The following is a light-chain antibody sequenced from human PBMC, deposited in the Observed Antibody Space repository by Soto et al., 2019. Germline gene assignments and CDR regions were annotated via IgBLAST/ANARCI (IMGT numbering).Light chain of an antibody. V-gene: IGKV1-39*01. CDR1: QSISNY. Sequence: DLQMTQSPSSLSASVGDRVTITCRASQSISNYLNWYQQKPGKAPKVLIYTASSLQSGVPSRFSGSGSGTNFTLTISSLQPEDFATYYCQQSYSTPKWTFGQGTKVEIK. CDR3: QQSYSTPKWT. J-gene: IGKJ1*01. CDR2: TAS.